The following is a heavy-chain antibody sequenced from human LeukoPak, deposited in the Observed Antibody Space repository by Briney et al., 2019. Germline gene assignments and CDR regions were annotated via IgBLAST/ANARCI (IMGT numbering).Heavy chain of an antibody. V-gene: IGHV1-18*01. D-gene: IGHD2-2*01. CDR3: ASTQCSTSCYVPSE. CDR1: GYTFTSYG. Sequence: ASVKVSCKASGYTFTSYGISWVRQAPGQGLEWMGWISAYNGNTNFAQKLQGRVTMTTDTSTSTAYMELRSLRSDDTAVYYCASTQCSTSCYVPSEWGQGTLVTVSS. CDR2: ISAYNGNT. J-gene: IGHJ4*02.